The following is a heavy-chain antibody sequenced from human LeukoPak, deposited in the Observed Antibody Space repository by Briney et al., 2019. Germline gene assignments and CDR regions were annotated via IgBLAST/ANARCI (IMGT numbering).Heavy chain of an antibody. D-gene: IGHD3-22*01. CDR1: GFTFSTYG. Sequence: PGGSLRLSCVASGFTFSTYGMHWVRQAPGKGLEWVAVIWYDESNEHYADSVKGRFTISRDNSKNTLYLQMNSLRGEDTAVYYCARDRAYSTGYYGGSLDFWGQGTLVTVSS. J-gene: IGHJ4*02. CDR2: IWYDESNE. V-gene: IGHV3-33*01. CDR3: ARDRAYSTGYYGGSLDF.